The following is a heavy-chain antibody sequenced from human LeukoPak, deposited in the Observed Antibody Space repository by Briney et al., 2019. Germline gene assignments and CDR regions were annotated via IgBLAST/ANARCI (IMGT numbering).Heavy chain of an antibody. CDR1: GDTFTGYY. D-gene: IGHD6-6*01. J-gene: IGHJ4*02. CDR3: AREFVDSSIGDY. Sequence: GASVKVSCKSSGDTFTGYYMHWVRQAPGQGLEWMGWINPNSGGTNYAQKFQGRVTMTRDTSISTAYMELSRLRSDDTAVYYCAREFVDSSIGDYWGQGTLVTVSS. CDR2: INPNSGGT. V-gene: IGHV1-2*02.